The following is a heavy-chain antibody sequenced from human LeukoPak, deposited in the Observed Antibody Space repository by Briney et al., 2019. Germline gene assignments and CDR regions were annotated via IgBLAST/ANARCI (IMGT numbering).Heavy chain of an antibody. CDR2: IIPMFRTA. CDR1: GGTFSNYA. Sequence: SVKVSCKASGGTFSNYAISWVRQAPGQGLEWMGGIIPMFRTANYAQKFQGRVTITADKSTSTAYMELSSLRSEDTAVYYCAREYYCSGGSCNPYYYYYYMDVWGKGTTVTVSS. J-gene: IGHJ6*03. D-gene: IGHD2-15*01. CDR3: AREYYCSGGSCNPYYYYYYMDV. V-gene: IGHV1-69*06.